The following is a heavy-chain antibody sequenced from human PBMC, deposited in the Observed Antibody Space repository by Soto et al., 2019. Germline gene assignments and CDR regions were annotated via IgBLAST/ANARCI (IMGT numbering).Heavy chain of an antibody. CDR3: ARERRWEPLLY. Sequence: QVQLVQSGPEVKKPGASVKVSCKGSGYTFSNYGVTWVRQAPGQGLERLGWVSAYNRNTDYAQKFEDRATMTIDTSTNTAYLELRGLTPDDTAVYNCARERRWEPLLYWGQGTL. V-gene: IGHV1-18*01. J-gene: IGHJ4*02. D-gene: IGHD1-26*01. CDR2: VSAYNRNT. CDR1: GYTFSNYG.